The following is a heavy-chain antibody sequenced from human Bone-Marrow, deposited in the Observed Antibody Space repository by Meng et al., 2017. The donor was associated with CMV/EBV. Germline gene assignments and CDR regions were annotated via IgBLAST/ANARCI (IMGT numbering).Heavy chain of an antibody. Sequence: GGSLRLSCAASGFTFTNYNMNWVRQAPGRGLEWVSSISGSGSYISYVDSVKGRFTISRDNAKNSLYLQMNSLRAEDTAVYYCARAPRAFDIWGQGTMVTVSS. CDR2: ISGSGSYI. V-gene: IGHV3-21*01. CDR3: ARAPRAFDI. J-gene: IGHJ3*02. CDR1: GFTFTNYN.